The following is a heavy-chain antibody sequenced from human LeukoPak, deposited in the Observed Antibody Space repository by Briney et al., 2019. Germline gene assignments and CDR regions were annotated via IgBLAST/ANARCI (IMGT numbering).Heavy chain of an antibody. V-gene: IGHV1-69*02. CDR2: IIPIFGIA. J-gene: IGHJ5*02. Sequence: SVKVSCKASGGTFSSYTISWVRQAPGQGLEWMGRIIPIFGIANYAQKSQGRVTITADKTTSTAYMELSSLRSEDTAVYYCARVGGQAYCGGDCYYNWFDPWGQGTLVTVSS. D-gene: IGHD2-21*02. CDR1: GGTFSSYT. CDR3: ARVGGQAYCGGDCYYNWFDP.